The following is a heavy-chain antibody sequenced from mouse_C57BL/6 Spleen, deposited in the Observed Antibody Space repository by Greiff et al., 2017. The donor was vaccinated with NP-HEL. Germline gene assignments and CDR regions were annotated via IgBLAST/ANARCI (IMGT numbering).Heavy chain of an antibody. CDR1: GYAFSSSW. V-gene: IGHV1-82*01. CDR2: IYPGDGDT. CDR3: ARKGITTVVARTGYFDY. J-gene: IGHJ2*01. D-gene: IGHD1-1*01. Sequence: QVQLQQSGPELVKPGASVKISCKASGYAFSSSWMNWVKQRPGKGLEWIGRIYPGDGDTNYNGKFKGKATLTADKSSSTAYMQLSSLTSEDSAVYFCARKGITTVVARTGYFDYWGQGTTLTVSS.